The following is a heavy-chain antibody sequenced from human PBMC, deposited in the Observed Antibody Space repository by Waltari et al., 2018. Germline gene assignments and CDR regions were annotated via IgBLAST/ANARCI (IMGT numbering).Heavy chain of an antibody. J-gene: IGHJ3*02. D-gene: IGHD3-22*01. CDR1: GGTFSSYT. Sequence: QVQLVQSGAEVKKPGSSVKVSCKAYGGTFSSYTINWVRQAPGQGLEWMGRIIPILGIANYAQKFQGRVTITADKSTSTAYMELSSLRSEDTAVYYCARGLVVVTLDAFDIWGQGTMVTVSS. CDR2: IIPILGIA. V-gene: IGHV1-69*02. CDR3: ARGLVVVTLDAFDI.